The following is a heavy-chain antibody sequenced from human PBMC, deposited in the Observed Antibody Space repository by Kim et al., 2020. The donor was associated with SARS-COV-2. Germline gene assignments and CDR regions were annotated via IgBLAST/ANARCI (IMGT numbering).Heavy chain of an antibody. V-gene: IGHV3-23*01. CDR2: ISGSGGST. CDR3: AKSGLVSRTYFPYYFDS. D-gene: IGHD3-10*01. CDR1: GFTFSSYV. J-gene: IGHJ4*02. Sequence: GGSLRLSCEASGFTFSSYVMSWVRQTPGKGLEWVSAISGSGGSTYYADSVKGRFTISRDNSKNTLSLQMDSLRAEDTAVYYCAKSGLVSRTYFPYYFDSWGQGPLVPVSS.